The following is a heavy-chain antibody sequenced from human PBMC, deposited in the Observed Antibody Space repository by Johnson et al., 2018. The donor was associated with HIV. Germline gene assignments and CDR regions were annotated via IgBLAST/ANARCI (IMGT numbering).Heavy chain of an antibody. J-gene: IGHJ3*02. V-gene: IGHV3-74*02. Sequence: EVQLVESGGDLVQPGGSLRLSCAASRFTFSSYWMHWVRQVPGKGLVWVSGINSDGSDTRYADSVKGRFTISRDNAKTTLYLQMNSLRAEDTAVYYCAKGGYDSEDAFDIWGQGTMVTVSS. D-gene: IGHD3-22*01. CDR2: INSDGSDT. CDR3: AKGGYDSEDAFDI. CDR1: RFTFSSYW.